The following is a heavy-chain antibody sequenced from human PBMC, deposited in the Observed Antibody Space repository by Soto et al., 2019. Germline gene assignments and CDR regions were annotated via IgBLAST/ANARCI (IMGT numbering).Heavy chain of an antibody. CDR1: GGSISSGGYY. CDR3: ARGYDRHQFLYGINV. D-gene: IGHD3-22*01. J-gene: IGHJ6*02. V-gene: IGHV4-31*03. Sequence: SETLSLTCTVSGGSISSGGYYWYWIRQHPGKGLEWIGYIYYSGTTYYNPSLKSRVTISVDTSKNQFSLKLSSVTAADTAVYYCARGYDRHQFLYGINVWGQGTTVTVS. CDR2: IYYSGTT.